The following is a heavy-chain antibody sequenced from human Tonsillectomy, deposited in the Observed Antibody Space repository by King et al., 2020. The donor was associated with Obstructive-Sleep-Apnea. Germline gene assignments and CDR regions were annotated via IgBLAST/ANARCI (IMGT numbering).Heavy chain of an antibody. CDR3: AREYWGPDY. J-gene: IGHJ4*02. V-gene: IGHV3-7*01. D-gene: IGHD3-16*01. CDR1: GFTFSSYW. CDR2: IKQDGSGK. Sequence: EVQLVESGGGLVQPGGSVRLSCGASGFTFSSYWMTWVRQAPGKGLEWVANIKQDGSGKKYEDSVKGLFTISRDNAKKSVFLKMNSLTAEDTAVYYCAREYWGPDYWGQGPLVTVSS.